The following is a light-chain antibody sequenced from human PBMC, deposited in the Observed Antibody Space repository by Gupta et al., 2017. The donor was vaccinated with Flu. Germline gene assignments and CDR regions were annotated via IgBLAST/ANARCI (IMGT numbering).Light chain of an antibody. CDR3: RQTYSSSPPT. V-gene: IGKV1-39*01. CDR1: QSSSSY. CDR2: AAS. J-gene: IGKJ4*01. Sequence: SSLSASVGDRVIITCRARQSSSSYLHWYQQKPGNAPKLLIYAASSWQSVVPSRFSGSGFGTHVSLTISSRQQEDFASYFSRQTYSSSPPTFGGGTTVEIK.